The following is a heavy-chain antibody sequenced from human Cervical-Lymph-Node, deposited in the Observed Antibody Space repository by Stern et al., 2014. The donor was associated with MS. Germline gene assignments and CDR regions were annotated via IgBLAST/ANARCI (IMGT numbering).Heavy chain of an antibody. CDR1: GYTFIRYY. CDR2: VNANGGSA. V-gene: IGHV1-46*01. Sequence: QVQLVQSGAQVKKPGASVKVSCKGSGYTFIRYYIQWVRQAPGQGLEWMGIVNANGGSARYAQKFQGRVTMASDTSTSTVSMERSSLRSEDTAVYYCATLYDSSGNYGMEVWAKGPRSSSP. D-gene: IGHD5/OR15-5a*01. J-gene: IGHJ6*02. CDR3: ATLYDSSGNYGMEV.